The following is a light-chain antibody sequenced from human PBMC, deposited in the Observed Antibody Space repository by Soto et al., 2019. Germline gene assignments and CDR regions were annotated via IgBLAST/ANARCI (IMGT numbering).Light chain of an antibody. CDR3: QQSYSTLRT. CDR1: QSIDSY. J-gene: IGKJ1*01. CDR2: AAS. Sequence: DIQMTQSPSTLSGSVGDRVTITCRASQSIDSYLNWYQQKPGKAPNLLIYAASSLQSGVPSRFSGSGSGTDFTLTISSLQPEDFATYYCQQSYSTLRTFGQGTKVDIK. V-gene: IGKV1-39*01.